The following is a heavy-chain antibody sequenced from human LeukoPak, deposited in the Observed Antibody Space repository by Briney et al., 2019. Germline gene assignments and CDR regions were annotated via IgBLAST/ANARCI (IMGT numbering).Heavy chain of an antibody. J-gene: IGHJ4*02. D-gene: IGHD6-19*01. V-gene: IGHV4-39*01. CDR3: ARRREGIAVAGTLY. CDR1: GGSISSSSYY. Sequence: SETLSLTCTVSGGSISSSSYYWGWIRQPPGKGLEWIGSIYYSGSTYYNPSLKSRVTISVDTSKNQFSLKLSSVTAADTAVYYCARRREGIAVAGTLYWGQGTLVTVSS. CDR2: IYYSGST.